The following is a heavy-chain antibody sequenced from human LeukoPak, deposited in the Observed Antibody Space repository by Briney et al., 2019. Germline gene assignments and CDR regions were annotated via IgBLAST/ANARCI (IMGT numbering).Heavy chain of an antibody. CDR1: GFTFSSYE. Sequence: GGSLRLSCAASGFTFSSYEMNWVRQAPGKGLEWVSYIDSSGSTIHYADSVKGRFTISRDNAKNSLYLQMNSLRAEDTAVYYCARTKEMATISYFDSWGQGTLVTVSS. CDR2: IDSSGSTI. J-gene: IGHJ4*02. V-gene: IGHV3-48*03. D-gene: IGHD5-24*01. CDR3: ARTKEMATISYFDS.